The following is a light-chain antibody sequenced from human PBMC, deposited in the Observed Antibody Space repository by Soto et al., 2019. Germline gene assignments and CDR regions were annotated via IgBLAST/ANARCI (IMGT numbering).Light chain of an antibody. V-gene: IGKV3-11*01. Sequence: EVVLTQSPATLSLSPGERATLSCRASQSVNTYLAWYQQKPGQAPRLLIYDASNRATGVPARFSGSGSGTDCTLTISNLEPEDFAVYYCQQRSNWPPTCTFGRGTRLEIK. CDR1: QSVNTY. J-gene: IGKJ2*02. CDR3: QQRSNWPPTCT. CDR2: DAS.